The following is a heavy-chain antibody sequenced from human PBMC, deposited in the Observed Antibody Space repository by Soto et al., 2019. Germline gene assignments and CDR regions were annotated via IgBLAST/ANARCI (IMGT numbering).Heavy chain of an antibody. CDR3: ASRSSGYNAGWYFDY. Sequence: PGESLKISCKGSGYSFTSYWIGWVRQMPGKGLEWMGIIYPGDSDTRYSPSFQGQVTISADKSISTAYLQWSSLKASDTAMYYCASRSSGYNAGWYFDYWGQGTLVTVSS. J-gene: IGHJ4*02. CDR1: GYSFTSYW. V-gene: IGHV5-51*01. CDR2: IYPGDSDT. D-gene: IGHD3-22*01.